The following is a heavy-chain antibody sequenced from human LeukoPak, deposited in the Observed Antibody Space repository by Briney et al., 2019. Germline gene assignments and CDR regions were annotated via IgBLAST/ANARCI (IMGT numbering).Heavy chain of an antibody. CDR2: INHSGGT. V-gene: IGHV4-34*01. J-gene: IGHJ4*02. Sequence: SETLSLTCAVYGGSFSGYYWSWIRQPPGKGLEWIGEINHSGGTNYNPSLKSRVTISVDTSKNQFSLKLSSVTAADTAVYYCASIVGGSYWGQGTLVTVSS. CDR3: ASIVGGSY. D-gene: IGHD1-26*01. CDR1: GGSFSGYY.